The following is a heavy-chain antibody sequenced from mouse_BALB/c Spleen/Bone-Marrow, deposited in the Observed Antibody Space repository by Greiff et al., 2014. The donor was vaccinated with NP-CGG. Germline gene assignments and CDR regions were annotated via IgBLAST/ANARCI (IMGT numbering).Heavy chain of an antibody. D-gene: IGHD1-1*01. Sequence: VQLQQSGAELVKPGASVKLSCKTSGYTFTSYWIQWVKQRPGQGLGWIGEIFPGTGTTYYNEKFKGKATLTIDTSSSTAYMQLSSLTSEDSAVYFCAREGSRLRGYFDVWGAGTTVPVSS. CDR2: IFPGTGTT. J-gene: IGHJ1*01. V-gene: IGHV1S132*01. CDR3: AREGSRLRGYFDV. CDR1: GYTFTSYW.